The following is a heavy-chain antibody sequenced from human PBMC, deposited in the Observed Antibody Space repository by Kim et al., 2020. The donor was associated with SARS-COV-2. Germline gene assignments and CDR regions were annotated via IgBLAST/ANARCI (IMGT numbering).Heavy chain of an antibody. D-gene: IGHD6-19*01. V-gene: IGHV4-34*01. Sequence: SETLSLTCAVYGGSFSGYYWSWIRQPPGKGLEWIGEINHSGSTNYNPSLKSRVTISVDTSKNQFSLKLSSVTAADTAVYYCARLASMGIAVAGTQFIDYWGQGTLVTVSS. J-gene: IGHJ4*02. CDR1: GGSFSGYY. CDR2: INHSGST. CDR3: ARLASMGIAVAGTQFIDY.